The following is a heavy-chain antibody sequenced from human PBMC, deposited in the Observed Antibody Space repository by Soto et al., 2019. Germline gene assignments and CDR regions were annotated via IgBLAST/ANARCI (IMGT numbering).Heavy chain of an antibody. CDR1: GDSVSSNSAV. CDR3: TSPIMATDLSNY. J-gene: IGHJ4*02. CDR2: TYYRSIWQN. V-gene: IGHV6-1*01. D-gene: IGHD5-12*01. Sequence: PSQTLSLTCAISGDSVSSNSAVWNWIRQSPSRGLEWLGRTYYRSIWQNEYALSVKSRMTINPDNSKNTLYLQMNSLRVEDTALYYCTSPIMATDLSNYWGQGTLVTVSS.